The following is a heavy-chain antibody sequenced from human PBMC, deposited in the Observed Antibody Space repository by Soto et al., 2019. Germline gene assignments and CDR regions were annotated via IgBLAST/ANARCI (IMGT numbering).Heavy chain of an antibody. CDR3: ARQGSY. V-gene: IGHV4-39*01. CDR2: IYFNGNT. J-gene: IGHJ4*02. CDR1: GVSISDTSYY. Sequence: QLQLQESGPGLVKPSETLSLTCNVSGVSISDTSYYWGWIRQPPGKGLEWIGTIYFNGNTFYNPSLKSRLTISVDTSKNQISLRLTSVTAADPAVYYCARQGSYWGQGTLVVVSS.